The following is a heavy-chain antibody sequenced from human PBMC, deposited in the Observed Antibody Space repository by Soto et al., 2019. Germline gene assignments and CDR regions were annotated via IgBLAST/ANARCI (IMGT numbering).Heavy chain of an antibody. D-gene: IGHD1-26*01. CDR2: INPSGGST. CDR1: GYTFTSYY. J-gene: IGHJ4*02. CDR3: TRQDSGSYCDY. Sequence: ASVKVSCKASGYTFTSYYIHWVRQAPGQGLEWMGIINPSGGSTTYAQKFQGRVTMTRDTSTSTVYMELSSLRSEDTAVYYCTRQDSGSYCDYWGQGTLVTVSS. V-gene: IGHV1-46*01.